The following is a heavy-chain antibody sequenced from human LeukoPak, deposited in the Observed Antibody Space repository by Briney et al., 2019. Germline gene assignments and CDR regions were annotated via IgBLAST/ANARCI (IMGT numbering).Heavy chain of an antibody. Sequence: GESLKISCKGSGYSFTSYWIGWVRQMPGKGLEWMGIIYPGDSDTRYSPSFQGQVTISADKSISTAYLQWSSLKASDTAMYYCARPTGASLRPGDSSWALDDAFDIWGQGTMVTVSS. CDR1: GYSFTSYW. V-gene: IGHV5-51*01. J-gene: IGHJ3*02. CDR2: IYPGDSDT. CDR3: ARPTGASLRPGDSSWALDDAFDI. D-gene: IGHD4-17*01.